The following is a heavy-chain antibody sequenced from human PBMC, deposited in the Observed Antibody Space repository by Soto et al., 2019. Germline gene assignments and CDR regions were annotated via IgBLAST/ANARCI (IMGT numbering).Heavy chain of an antibody. Sequence: ASVKVSCKASGYTFTSYDINWVRQATGQGLEWMGWMNPNSGNTGYAQKFQGRVTMTRNTSISTAYMALSILRSEDTAVYYCARGRSMRPGIRIFGVVSPRYYYYGIDVWGQGTTVTVSS. CDR2: MNPNSGNT. D-gene: IGHD3-3*01. CDR1: GYTFTSYD. J-gene: IGHJ6*02. V-gene: IGHV1-8*01. CDR3: ARGRSMRPGIRIFGVVSPRYYYYGIDV.